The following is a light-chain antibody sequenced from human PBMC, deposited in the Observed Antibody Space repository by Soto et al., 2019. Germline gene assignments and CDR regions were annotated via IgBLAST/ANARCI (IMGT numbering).Light chain of an antibody. CDR1: QSISNF. Sequence: DIQMTQSPSSLSASVGDRVTITSRASQSISNFLNWYQQKPGKAPKLLIYAASSLRSGVTSRFSGSGSGTDFTLTISSLQREDFATYVCQQSYSSPWTFGQGTKVDI. CDR3: QQSYSSPWT. V-gene: IGKV1-39*01. CDR2: AAS. J-gene: IGKJ1*01.